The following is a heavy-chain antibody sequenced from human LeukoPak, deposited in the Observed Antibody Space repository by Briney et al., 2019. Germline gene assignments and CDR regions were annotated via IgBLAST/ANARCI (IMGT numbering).Heavy chain of an antibody. CDR2: INHSGST. CDR3: ARAFPSIRD. Sequence: PSETLSLTCAVYGGSFSGYYWSWIRQPPGKGLEWIGEINHSGSTNYNPSLKSRVTISVDTSKNQFSLKLSSVTAADTAVYYCARAFPSIRDRGQGTLVTVSS. J-gene: IGHJ4*02. D-gene: IGHD2-21*01. V-gene: IGHV4-34*01. CDR1: GGSFSGYY.